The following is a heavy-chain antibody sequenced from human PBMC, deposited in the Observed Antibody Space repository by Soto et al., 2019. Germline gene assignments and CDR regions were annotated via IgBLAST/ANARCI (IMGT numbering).Heavy chain of an antibody. CDR1: GGSISSYY. Sequence: SETLSLTCAVSGGSISSYYWSWIRQPPWKGLEWIGYNYYSGSTNYNPSLKSRVTISVNTSKNQFSLRLTSVTAADTAVYYCVREAYIGYGHAIDHCGKGTLVTVSS. CDR2: NYYSGST. V-gene: IGHV4-59*01. D-gene: IGHD5-12*01. J-gene: IGHJ4*02. CDR3: VREAYIGYGHAIDH.